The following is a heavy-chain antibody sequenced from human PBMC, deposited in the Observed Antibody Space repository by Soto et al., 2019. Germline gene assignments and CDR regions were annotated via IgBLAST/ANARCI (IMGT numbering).Heavy chain of an antibody. V-gene: IGHV6-1*01. J-gene: IGHJ6*02. CDR3: ARDGIVGATTYYYGMDV. CDR1: GDSVSSNSAA. D-gene: IGHD1-26*01. CDR2: TYYRSKWYN. Sequence: PSQTLSLTCAISGDSVSSNSAAWNWIRQSPSRGLEWLGRTYYRSKWYNDYAVSVKSRITINPDTSKKQFSLQLNSVTPEDTAVYYCARDGIVGATTYYYGMDVWGQGTTVTVSS.